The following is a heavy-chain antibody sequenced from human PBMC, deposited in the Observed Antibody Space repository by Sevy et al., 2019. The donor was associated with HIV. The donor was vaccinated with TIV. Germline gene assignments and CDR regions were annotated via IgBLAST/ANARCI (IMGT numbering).Heavy chain of an antibody. CDR1: RFTFGSYV. Sequence: GGSLRLSCAASRFTFGSYVLHWVRQAPGKGLEWVALISQTYDGSKKYYADSVKGRFIISRDNSKNTLYVQIDSLKLEETAVYYCLRDNSGYFLFDHWGQGTLVTVSS. J-gene: IGHJ4*02. CDR3: LRDNSGYFLFDH. CDR2: ISQTYDGSKK. D-gene: IGHD5-12*01. V-gene: IGHV3-30-3*01.